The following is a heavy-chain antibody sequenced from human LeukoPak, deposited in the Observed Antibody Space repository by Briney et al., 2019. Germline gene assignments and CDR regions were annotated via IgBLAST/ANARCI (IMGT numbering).Heavy chain of an antibody. V-gene: IGHV4-34*01. CDR1: GGSFSGYY. J-gene: IGHJ4*02. D-gene: IGHD3-10*01. Sequence: PSETLSLTCAVYGGSFSGYYWSWIRQPPGKGLEWIGEINHSGSTNYNPSLKSRVTISVDTSKNQFSLKLSSVTAADTAVYYCARKKWLEKTQYGSGRYFDYWGQGTLVTVSS. CDR2: INHSGST. CDR3: ARKKWLEKTQYGSGRYFDY.